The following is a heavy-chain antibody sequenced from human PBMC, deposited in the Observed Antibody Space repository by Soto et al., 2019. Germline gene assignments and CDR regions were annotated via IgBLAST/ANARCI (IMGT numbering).Heavy chain of an antibody. V-gene: IGHV3-48*01. Sequence: GGSLRLSXTXSGFXFGDXXVCWXRQAPGKGLGWVSYISSGSKTIYYAESXKGRFTVSRDNARNTLYLQMNSLRAEDTAVYYCAKKQAVYDFWSGYSNNWFDPXGXGTLVTVSS. CDR2: ISSGSKTI. CDR1: GFXFGDXX. CDR3: AKKQAVYDFWSGYSNNWFDP. D-gene: IGHD3-3*01. J-gene: IGHJ5*02.